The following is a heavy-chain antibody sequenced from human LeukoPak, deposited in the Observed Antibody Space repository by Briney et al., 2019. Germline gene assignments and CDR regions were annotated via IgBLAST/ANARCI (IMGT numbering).Heavy chain of an antibody. D-gene: IGHD4-17*01. J-gene: IGHJ4*02. CDR2: ISAGSTYT. CDR3: AREFYGQFDS. Sequence: PGGSLRLSCAASGFIFRSHTMNWVRQAPGTGLAWVSSISAGSTYTHYADSVEGRFTISRDDAQSSVFLLINNLRAEDTGFYYCAREFYGQFDSWGQGTLVTVSS. CDR1: GFIFRSHT. V-gene: IGHV3-21*01.